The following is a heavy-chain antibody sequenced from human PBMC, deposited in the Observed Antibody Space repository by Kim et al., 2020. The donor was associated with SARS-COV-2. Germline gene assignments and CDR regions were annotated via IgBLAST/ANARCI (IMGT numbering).Heavy chain of an antibody. D-gene: IGHD6-13*01. CDR2: INHSGST. CDR1: GGSFSGYY. V-gene: IGHV4-34*01. Sequence: SETLSLTCAVYGGSFSGYYWSWIRQPPGKGLEWIGEINHSGSTNYNPSLKSRVTISVDTSKNQFSLKLSSVTAADTAVYYCARCRSSSSWYRVLGWFDPWGQGTLVTVSS. CDR3: ARCRSSSSWYRVLGWFDP. J-gene: IGHJ5*02.